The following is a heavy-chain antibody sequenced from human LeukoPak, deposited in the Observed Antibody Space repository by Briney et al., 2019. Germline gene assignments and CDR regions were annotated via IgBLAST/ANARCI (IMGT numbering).Heavy chain of an antibody. J-gene: IGHJ4*02. CDR3: ARGFDWLSYYFDF. V-gene: IGHV1-2*02. CDR1: GYTFTSYP. D-gene: IGHD3-9*01. Sequence: ASVKVSCKASGYTFTSYPISWVRQAPGQGLEWMGWINPNSGDTNYAQKFQGRVTMTRDTSISTAYMELSRQRSDDTAVYYCARGFDWLSYYFDFWGQGTLVTVSS. CDR2: INPNSGDT.